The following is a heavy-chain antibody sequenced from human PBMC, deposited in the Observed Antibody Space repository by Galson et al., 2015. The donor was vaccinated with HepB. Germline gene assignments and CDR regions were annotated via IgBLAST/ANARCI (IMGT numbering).Heavy chain of an antibody. CDR2: ISYDGSNK. V-gene: IGHV3-30*18. J-gene: IGHJ3*02. CDR1: GFTFSSYG. D-gene: IGHD5-18*01. CDR3: ANIIASATAMVLEDAFDI. Sequence: SLRLSCAASGFTFSSYGMHWVRQAPGKGLEWVAVISYDGSNKYYADSVKGRFTISRDNSKNTLYLQMNSLRAEDTAVYYCANIIASATAMVLEDAFDIWGQGTMVTVSS.